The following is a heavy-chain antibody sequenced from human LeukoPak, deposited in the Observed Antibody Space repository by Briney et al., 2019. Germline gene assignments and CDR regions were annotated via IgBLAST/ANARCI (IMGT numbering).Heavy chain of an antibody. Sequence: SETLSLTCTVSGGSLSSYYWSWIRQPAGEGLEWIGRIYTSGSTNYNPSLKSRVTMSVDTSKNQFSLKLSSVTAADTAVYYCARVGTSLDAFDIWGQGTMVTVSS. V-gene: IGHV4-4*07. CDR2: IYTSGST. J-gene: IGHJ3*02. CDR3: ARVGTSLDAFDI. CDR1: GGSLSSYY. D-gene: IGHD2-2*01.